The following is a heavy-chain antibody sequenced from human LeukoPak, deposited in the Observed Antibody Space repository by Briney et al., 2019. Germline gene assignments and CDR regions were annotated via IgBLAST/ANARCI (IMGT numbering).Heavy chain of an antibody. V-gene: IGHV5-51*01. D-gene: IGHD6-19*01. Sequence: PGESLKISCKGSGYSLTSYWIGWVRQMPGKGLEWMGIIYPGDSDTRYSPSFQGQVTISADKSISTAYLQWSSLKASDTAMYYCARLDSSGWRTLSGFDYWGQGTLVTVSS. CDR3: ARLDSSGWRTLSGFDY. J-gene: IGHJ4*02. CDR1: GYSLTSYW. CDR2: IYPGDSDT.